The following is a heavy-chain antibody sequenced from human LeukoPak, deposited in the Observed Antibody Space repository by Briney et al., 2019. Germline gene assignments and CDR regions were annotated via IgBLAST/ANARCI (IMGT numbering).Heavy chain of an antibody. D-gene: IGHD1-26*01. CDR3: AKHSSYDYFDY. CDR1: RFTISSYA. V-gene: IGHV3-23*01. CDR2: ISGSSGST. J-gene: IGHJ4*02. Sequence: PGGSLRLSCAASRFTISSYAMSWVRQAPGKGLEWVSGISGSSGSTYYADSVKGRFTIARGKSKNTVYLQMSSLRAEDTAVYYCAKHSSYDYFDYWGQGTLVTVSS.